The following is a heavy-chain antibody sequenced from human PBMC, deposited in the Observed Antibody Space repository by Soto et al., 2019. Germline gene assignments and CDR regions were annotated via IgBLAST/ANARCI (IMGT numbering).Heavy chain of an antibody. D-gene: IGHD7-27*01. Sequence: QVQLVQSGAEVKKPGSSVKVSCKASGGTFSSYAISWVRQAPGQGLEWMGGIIPIFDTANYAQKFQGRVTIPADESTSTDYIELSSLRSEDTAVYYCARETGEAGNYYGMDVWGQGTTVTVSS. CDR3: ARETGEAGNYYGMDV. CDR2: IIPIFDTA. J-gene: IGHJ6*02. V-gene: IGHV1-69*12. CDR1: GGTFSSYA.